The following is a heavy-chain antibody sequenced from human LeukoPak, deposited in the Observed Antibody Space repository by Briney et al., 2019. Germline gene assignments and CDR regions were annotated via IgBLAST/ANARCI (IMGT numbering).Heavy chain of an antibody. CDR2: ISAYNGNT. CDR3: ARVAAATGDYEPLYYYGMDV. V-gene: IGHV1-18*01. J-gene: IGHJ6*02. D-gene: IGHD4-17*01. Sequence: ASVKVSFKASGYTFTTYYISGVRQAPGQGLGWMGWISAYNGNTNYAQKFQGRVTMTTDTSTSTAYMELRSLRSDDTAVYYCARVAAATGDYEPLYYYGMDVWGQGTTVTVSS. CDR1: GYTFTTYY.